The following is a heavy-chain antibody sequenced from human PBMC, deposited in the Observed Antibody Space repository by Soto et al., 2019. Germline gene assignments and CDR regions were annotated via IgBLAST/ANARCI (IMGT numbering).Heavy chain of an antibody. CDR2: ISSSSSTI. CDR1: GFTFSSYS. Sequence: EVQVVESGGGLVQPGGSLRLSCAASGFTFSSYSMNWVRQAPGKGLEWVSYISSSSSTIYYADSVKGRFTISRDNDKNSLYLQMNSLRAEDTAVYYCARDGLTGYTSGWSGGDYWGQGTLVTVSS. D-gene: IGHD6-19*01. V-gene: IGHV3-48*01. J-gene: IGHJ4*02. CDR3: ARDGLTGYTSGWSGGDY.